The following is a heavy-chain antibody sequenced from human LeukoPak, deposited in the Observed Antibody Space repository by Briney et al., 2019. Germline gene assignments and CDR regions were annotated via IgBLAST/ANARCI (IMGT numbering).Heavy chain of an antibody. CDR3: TRGDDYGSNMRLPKFNWFDP. J-gene: IGHJ5*02. Sequence: GGALRLSCVSSGFSFKTDGMHWVRQAPGKGLEWVAHIRHDGSLIYYSESAKGRFTISRDNSKNTLYLQLNSLRSEDTAVYYCTRGDDYGSNMRLPKFNWFDPWGQGSLVTVSS. V-gene: IGHV3-30*02. CDR2: IRHDGSLI. D-gene: IGHD4-17*01. CDR1: GFSFKTDG.